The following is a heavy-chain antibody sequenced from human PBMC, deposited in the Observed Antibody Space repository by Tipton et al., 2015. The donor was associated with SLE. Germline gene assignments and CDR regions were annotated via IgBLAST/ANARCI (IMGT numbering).Heavy chain of an antibody. CDR1: GGSISGYY. D-gene: IGHD3-16*01. V-gene: IGHV4-4*07. Sequence: TLSLTCTVSGGSISGYYWSWIRQPAGKGLEWIGRIYSSGSTIYNPSLKSRLTLSLDMSNNQFSLRVRSVTAADTAVYYCARGGGGYYDYWGQGRLVTVSS. CDR2: IYSSGST. J-gene: IGHJ4*02. CDR3: ARGGGGYYDY.